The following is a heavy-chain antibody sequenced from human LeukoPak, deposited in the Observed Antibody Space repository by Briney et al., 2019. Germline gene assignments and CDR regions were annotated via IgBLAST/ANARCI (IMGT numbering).Heavy chain of an antibody. V-gene: IGHV4-34*01. CDR3: AGQSGIQLDY. Sequence: PSETLSLTCAVYGGSFSGYYWSWIRQPPGKGLEWIGEINHSGSTNYNPSLKSRVTISVDTSKNQFSLKLSSVTAADTAVYYCAGQSGIQLDYWGQGTPVTVSS. J-gene: IGHJ4*02. CDR1: GGSFSGYY. D-gene: IGHD5-18*01. CDR2: INHSGST.